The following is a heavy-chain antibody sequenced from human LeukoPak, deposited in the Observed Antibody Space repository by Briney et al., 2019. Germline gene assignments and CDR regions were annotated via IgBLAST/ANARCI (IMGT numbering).Heavy chain of an antibody. CDR2: IYNSGTT. D-gene: IGHD6-19*01. CDR3: AKATQWLAFDY. V-gene: IGHV4-59*11. J-gene: IGHJ4*02. CDR1: GGSISSHF. Sequence: SETLSLTCTVSGGSISSHFWRWIRQSPGKRLEWIGNIYNSGTTNYNPSLNSRVTISVDTSRNQLSLQLTSVTAADTAVYYCAKATQWLAFDYWGRGTLVTVSS.